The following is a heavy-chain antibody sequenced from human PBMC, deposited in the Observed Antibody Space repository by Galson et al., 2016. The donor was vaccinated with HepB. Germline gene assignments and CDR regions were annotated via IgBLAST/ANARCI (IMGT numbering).Heavy chain of an antibody. CDR1: GFTFKVYG. J-gene: IGHJ3*01. D-gene: IGHD1-1*01. V-gene: IGHV3-23*01. CDR3: LKYVSQWDDGTDAG. Sequence: SLRLSCAASGFTFKVYGMAWVRQAPGKGLEWVSTIRGGGGETHYAGSVKGRFTIYRDSSKDMLYLQMNRLGAGDTAIYYCLKYVSQWDDGTDAGWGQGTIVTVSS. CDR2: IRGGGGET.